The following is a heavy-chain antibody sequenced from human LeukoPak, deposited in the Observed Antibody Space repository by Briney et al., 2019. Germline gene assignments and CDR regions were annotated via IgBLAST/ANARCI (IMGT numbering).Heavy chain of an antibody. V-gene: IGHV4-34*01. Sequence: GSLRLSCAASGFTFSSYSMNWGRQAPGKGLEWIGEINHSGSTNYNPSLKSRVTISVDTSKNQFSLKLSSVTAADTAVYYCARSRTSFYCSSTSCYRRGRELDYWGQGTLVTVSS. CDR3: ARSRTSFYCSSTSCYRRGRELDY. CDR2: INHSGST. CDR1: GFTFSSYS. J-gene: IGHJ4*02. D-gene: IGHD2-2*01.